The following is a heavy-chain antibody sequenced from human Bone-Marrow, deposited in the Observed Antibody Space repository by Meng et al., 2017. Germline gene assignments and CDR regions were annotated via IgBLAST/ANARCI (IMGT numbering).Heavy chain of an antibody. CDR2: TYYRSRWYK. V-gene: IGHV6-1*01. D-gene: IGHD2-15*01. J-gene: IGHJ4*01. CDR1: GDSVPSNSVA. Sequence: SQTPSLTCSISGDSVPSNSVAWNWIRQSPSRGLEWLGRTYYRSRWYKECAVSVKSRITINPDTSKNEFSLQPNSVTPEDTAVYFCARGTAALDFWGHGTRVTVSS. CDR3: ARGTAALDF.